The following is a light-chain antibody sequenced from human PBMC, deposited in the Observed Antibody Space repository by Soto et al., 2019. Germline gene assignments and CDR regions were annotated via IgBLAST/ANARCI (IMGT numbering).Light chain of an antibody. J-gene: IGKJ1*01. Sequence: EIGLTQSASTLSWSKGERATLSCGASQSVSSCLAWYQQKPGQAPRLLIYDASNRATGIPARFSGSGSGTDFNLTVSNLESEDFAVYYCQQYNNWPGTFGQGTKVDIK. CDR2: DAS. CDR3: QQYNNWPGT. CDR1: QSVSSC. V-gene: IGKV3-11*01.